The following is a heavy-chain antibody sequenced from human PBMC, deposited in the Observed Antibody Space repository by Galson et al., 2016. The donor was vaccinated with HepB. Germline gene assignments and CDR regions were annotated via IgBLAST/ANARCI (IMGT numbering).Heavy chain of an antibody. J-gene: IGHJ6*01. V-gene: IGHV3-23*01. CDR2: ITSSGDIP. CDR3: AKGSLWGSAALYGMDV. Sequence: SLRLSCAASRFTFSSYAMSWVRQAPGKGLDWVSGITSSGDIPYYADFMKGRFTISRYNSKNILYLQMTILRAEDTAVYFCAKGSLWGSAALYGMDVWGQGTTVTVSS. CDR1: RFTFSSYA. D-gene: IGHD7-27*01.